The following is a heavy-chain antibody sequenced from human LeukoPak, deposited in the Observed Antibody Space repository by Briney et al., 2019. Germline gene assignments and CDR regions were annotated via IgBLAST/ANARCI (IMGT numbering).Heavy chain of an antibody. CDR3: ARALSSLRLYYFDY. Sequence: ASVTVSFKASGYTFTVYYIHWVRQAPGQGREWMGWINPNSGGTNYAQNLEGRVSMTRDTSISTAYMELSSLTSDDTAVYYCARALSSLRLYYFDYWGQGTLITVSS. V-gene: IGHV1-2*02. CDR1: GYTFTVYY. D-gene: IGHD6-6*01. J-gene: IGHJ4*02. CDR2: INPNSGGT.